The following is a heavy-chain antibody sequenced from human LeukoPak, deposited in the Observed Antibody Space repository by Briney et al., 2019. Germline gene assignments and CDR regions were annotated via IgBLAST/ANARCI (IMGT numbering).Heavy chain of an antibody. J-gene: IGHJ4*02. CDR2: ISAYNGNT. D-gene: IGHD4-11*01. CDR3: AREASTTLGYPDYFDY. V-gene: IGHV1-18*04. Sequence: ASVKVSCKASGYTFTSYGISWVRQAPGQGLEWMGWISAYNGNTNYAQKLQGRVTTTTDTSTSTAYMELRSLRSDDTAVYYCAREASTTLGYPDYFDYWGQGTLVTVSS. CDR1: GYTFTSYG.